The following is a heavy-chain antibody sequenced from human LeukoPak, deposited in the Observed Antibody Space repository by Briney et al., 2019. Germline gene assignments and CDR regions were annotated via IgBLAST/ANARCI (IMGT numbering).Heavy chain of an antibody. Sequence: PGGSLRLSCAASGFTFSSYAMSWVRQAPGKGLEWVSVIYSGGSTYYADSVKGRFTISRDNSKNTLYLQMNSLRAEDTAVYYCSGGSWGNYWGQGTLVTVSS. CDR2: IYSGGST. J-gene: IGHJ4*02. V-gene: IGHV3-66*01. CDR1: GFTFSSYA. CDR3: SGGSWGNY. D-gene: IGHD3-16*01.